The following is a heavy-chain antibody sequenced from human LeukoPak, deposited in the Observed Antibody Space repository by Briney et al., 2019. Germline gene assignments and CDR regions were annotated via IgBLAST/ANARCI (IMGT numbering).Heavy chain of an antibody. CDR1: GGSISSYY. CDR3: ARVESDGGQYYFDY. CDR2: MYYSGST. J-gene: IGHJ4*02. Sequence: SETLSLTCTVSGGSISSYYWSWIRQPPGKGLEWIGYMYYSGSTNFNPSLKSRVTISVDTSRNQFSLKLSSVTAADTAVYYCARVESDGGQYYFDYWGQGTLVTVSS. D-gene: IGHD5-24*01. V-gene: IGHV4-59*01.